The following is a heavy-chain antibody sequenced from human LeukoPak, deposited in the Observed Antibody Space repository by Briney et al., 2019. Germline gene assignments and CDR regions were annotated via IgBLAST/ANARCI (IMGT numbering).Heavy chain of an antibody. CDR3: AREPLVGATSSYYYYYYMDV. CDR2: INPNSGGT. D-gene: IGHD1-26*01. Sequence: ASVKVSCKASGYTFTGYYMHWVRQAPGQGLEWMGWINPNSGGTNYAQKFQGRVTMTRDTSISTAYMELSRLRSDDTAVYYCAREPLVGATSSYYYYYYMDVWGKGTTVTVSS. J-gene: IGHJ6*03. CDR1: GYTFTGYY. V-gene: IGHV1-2*02.